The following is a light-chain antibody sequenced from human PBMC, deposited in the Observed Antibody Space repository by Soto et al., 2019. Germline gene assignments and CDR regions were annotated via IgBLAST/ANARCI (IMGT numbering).Light chain of an antibody. CDR3: QQYNNWPFT. Sequence: EIVMTQSPATLSVSPGERATLSCRASQSVSSNLAWYQQKPGQAPRLLIYCASTRATGIPARFSGSGSGTEFTLTISSLQSEDFEVYYCQQYNNWPFTFGGGTKVEIK. CDR1: QSVSSN. J-gene: IGKJ4*01. CDR2: CAS. V-gene: IGKV3-15*01.